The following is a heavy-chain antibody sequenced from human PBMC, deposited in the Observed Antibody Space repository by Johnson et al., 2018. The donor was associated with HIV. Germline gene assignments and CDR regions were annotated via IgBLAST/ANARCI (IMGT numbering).Heavy chain of an antibody. V-gene: IGHV3-30*03. J-gene: IGHJ3*02. CDR2: MSYDGSNK. CDR3: ARPHIVVVTAGYAFDI. D-gene: IGHD2-21*02. CDR1: GFTLSTYG. Sequence: QVQLVESGGGVVQPGRSLRLSCVASGFTLSTYGMHWVRQAPGKGLEWVAVMSYDGSNKYYADSVKGRFTISRDNSKNTLYLQMNSLRTEDTAVYYCARPHIVVVTAGYAFDIWGQGTMVIVSS.